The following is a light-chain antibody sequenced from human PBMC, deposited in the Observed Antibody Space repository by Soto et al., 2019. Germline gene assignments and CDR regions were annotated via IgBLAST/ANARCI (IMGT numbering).Light chain of an antibody. CDR3: NSYTTLSNRV. J-gene: IGLJ1*01. Sequence: QSVLTQPASVSGSPGQSITISCTGTSTGIGAYNYVSWYQQHPGKAPKLLIYEVTNRPSGVSNRFSGSKSGNAASLTISGLQAEDEANYYCNSYTTLSNRVFGTGTKVTVL. CDR2: EVT. V-gene: IGLV2-14*01. CDR1: STGIGAYNY.